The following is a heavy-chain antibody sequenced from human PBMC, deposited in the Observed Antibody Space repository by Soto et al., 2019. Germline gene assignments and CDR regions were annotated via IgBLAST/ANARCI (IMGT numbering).Heavy chain of an antibody. CDR3: ATPTLANKDYGDDDDVFDL. J-gene: IGHJ3*01. CDR2: ISPILGLR. Sequence: QVQLLQSGAEIKKPGSSVKVSCKASGGAFMTYIISWVRQAPGQGLEWMGRISPILGLRDYAQKFQGRITISADKSTNTAYMELSSLRSEDTAIYYCATPTLANKDYGDDDDVFDLWGQGTMVTVSS. D-gene: IGHD4-17*01. CDR1: GGAFMTYI. V-gene: IGHV1-69*02.